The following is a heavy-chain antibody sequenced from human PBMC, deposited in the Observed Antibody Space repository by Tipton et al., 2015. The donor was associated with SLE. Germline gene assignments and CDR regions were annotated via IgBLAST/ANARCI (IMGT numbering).Heavy chain of an antibody. D-gene: IGHD2-2*01. V-gene: IGHV4-59*01. CDR1: GGSISSYY. Sequence: TLSLTCTVSGGSISSYYWSWIRQPPGKGLEWIGYIYYSGSTNYNPSLKSRVTISVDTSKNQFSLKLSSVTAADTAVYYCARGSPARSAYYYYYYMDGWGKRTTVTVSS. CDR2: IYYSGST. J-gene: IGHJ6*03. CDR3: ARGSPARSAYYYYYYMDG.